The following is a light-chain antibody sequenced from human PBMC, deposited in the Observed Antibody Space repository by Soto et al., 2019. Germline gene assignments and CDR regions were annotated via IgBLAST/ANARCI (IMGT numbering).Light chain of an antibody. Sequence: EIVMTQSPATLSVSPGERATLSCRASQSVSSNIAWYQQKPGQAPRLLIYAASTRATGIPARFSGSGSGTEFTLIISSLQSEDFAVYYCQQYNNWPPKWTFGQGTKVESK. CDR2: AAS. J-gene: IGKJ1*01. V-gene: IGKV3D-15*01. CDR1: QSVSSN. CDR3: QQYNNWPPKWT.